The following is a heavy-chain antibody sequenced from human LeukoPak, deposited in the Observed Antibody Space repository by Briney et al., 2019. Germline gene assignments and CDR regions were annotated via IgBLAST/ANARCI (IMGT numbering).Heavy chain of an antibody. CDR1: GGSISSGGYY. D-gene: IGHD3-3*01. Sequence: PSETLSLTCTVSGGSISSGGYYWSWIRQPPGKGLEWIGYIYHSGSTYYNPSLKSRVTISVDRSKNQFSLKLSSVTAADTAVYYCAREGNDFWSGYPSAYYYYYMDVWGKGTTVTVSS. CDR2: IYHSGST. V-gene: IGHV4-30-2*01. J-gene: IGHJ6*03. CDR3: AREGNDFWSGYPSAYYYYYMDV.